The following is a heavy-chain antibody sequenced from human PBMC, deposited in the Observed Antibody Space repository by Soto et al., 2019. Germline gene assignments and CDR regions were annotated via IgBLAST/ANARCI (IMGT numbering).Heavy chain of an antibody. V-gene: IGHV3-72*01. D-gene: IGHD3-22*01. J-gene: IGHJ4*02. Sequence: GGSLRLSCAGTVFTVSDHYSDWVRQAPGKGLEWVGRSRDKPQGYSTAYAASVKGRFTTSRDESKNSAYLQMNSLKTEDTAVYYCVRATYFSDSSGYTRCLDYWGQGTLVTVSS. CDR3: VRATYFSDSSGYTRCLDY. CDR2: SRDKPQGYST. CDR1: VFTVSDHY.